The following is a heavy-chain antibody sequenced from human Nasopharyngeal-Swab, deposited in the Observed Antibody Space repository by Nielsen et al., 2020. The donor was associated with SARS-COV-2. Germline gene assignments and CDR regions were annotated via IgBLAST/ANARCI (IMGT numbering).Heavy chain of an antibody. CDR3: VTGGRYYVY. Sequence: GGSLRLSCVVSQFAFGNYWMSWVRQAPGKGPEWVANIKQDGSEKYYVDSVKGRFTISRDKAKNSLYLQMNSLRAEDTAVYHCVTGGRYYVYWGQGTLVTVSS. CDR1: QFAFGNYW. V-gene: IGHV3-7*01. J-gene: IGHJ4*02. CDR2: IKQDGSEK.